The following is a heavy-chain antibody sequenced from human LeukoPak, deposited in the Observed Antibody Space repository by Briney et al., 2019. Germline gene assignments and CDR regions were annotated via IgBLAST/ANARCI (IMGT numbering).Heavy chain of an antibody. D-gene: IGHD3-10*01. Sequence: SETLSLTCAVYGGSFSGYYWSWIRQPPGKGLDWIGEINHSGSTNYNPSLKSRVTISVDTSKNQFSLKLSSVTAADTAVYYCARDGRGEFDPWGQGTLVTVSS. CDR2: INHSGST. J-gene: IGHJ5*02. CDR1: GGSFSGYY. V-gene: IGHV4-34*01. CDR3: ARDGRGEFDP.